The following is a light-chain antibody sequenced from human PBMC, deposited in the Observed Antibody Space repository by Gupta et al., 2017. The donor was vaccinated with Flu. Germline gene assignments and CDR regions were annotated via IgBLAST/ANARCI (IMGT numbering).Light chain of an antibody. CDR3: QNHGT. CDR2: KAS. Sequence: QMNQSPSTLSASVGDRVTITCRASQSISNWLAWYQQKPGRAPKILIYKASSLQSGVPSRFSGSGTGTEFTLTIISLQPDDFATYYCQNHGTFGQGTKLEN. CDR1: QSISNW. J-gene: IGKJ1*01. V-gene: IGKV1-5*03.